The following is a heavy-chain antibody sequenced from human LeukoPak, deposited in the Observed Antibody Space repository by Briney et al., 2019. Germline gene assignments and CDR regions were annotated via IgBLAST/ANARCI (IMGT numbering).Heavy chain of an antibody. D-gene: IGHD3-16*01. J-gene: IGHJ6*03. CDR3: ARDGDTSDFYYYYYMDV. CDR2: LNPNSGDT. V-gene: IGHV1-2*02. CDR1: GYTFTSYY. Sequence: ASVKVSCKASGYTFTSYYMHWVRQAPGQGLEWMGWLNPNSGDTNYAQKFQGRVTMTRDTSISTAYMELSRLRSDDTAVYYCARDGDTSDFYYYYYMDVWGKGTTVTVSS.